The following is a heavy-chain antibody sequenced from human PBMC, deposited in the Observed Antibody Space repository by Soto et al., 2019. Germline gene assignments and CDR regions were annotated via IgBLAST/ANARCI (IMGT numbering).Heavy chain of an antibody. CDR1: GGTFSSYS. J-gene: IGHJ4*02. CDR2: IIPIFGTA. D-gene: IGHD6-25*01. V-gene: IGHV1-69*01. CDR3: ARDGVAAGNINFDY. Sequence: QVQLVQSGAEVKKPGSSVKVSCKASGGTFSSYSISWVRQAPGQGLEWMGGIIPIFGTANYAQKFQGRVRITADGSKSTAYLELSSLRNADTALYSCARDGVAAGNINFDYWGQGTLVDVSS.